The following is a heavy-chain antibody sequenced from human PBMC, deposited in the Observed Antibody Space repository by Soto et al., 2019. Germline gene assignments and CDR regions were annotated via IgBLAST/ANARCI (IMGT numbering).Heavy chain of an antibody. CDR1: GASISGSYYY. CDR3: ATSQKGYNWNYFDH. CDR2: VFYTGFT. D-gene: IGHD1-20*01. V-gene: IGHV4-39*01. Sequence: PSETLSLTCAVSGASISGSYYYWGWLRQSPGKGPEWIGSVFYTGFTSYNPSLESRVSVSVDTSKSQFSLKLSAVTAADTAVYYCATSQKGYNWNYFDHWGQGALVTVSS. J-gene: IGHJ4*02.